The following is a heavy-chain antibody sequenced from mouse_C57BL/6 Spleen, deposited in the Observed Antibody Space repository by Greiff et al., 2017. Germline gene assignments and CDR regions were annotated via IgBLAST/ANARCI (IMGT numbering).Heavy chain of an antibody. CDR2: IRLKSDNYAT. D-gene: IGHD2-5*01. CDR3: TVYYSNFYVDY. V-gene: IGHV6-3*01. CDR1: GFTFSNYW. Sequence: EVKVVESGGGLVQPGGSMKLSCVASGFTFSNYWMNWVRQSPEKGLEWVAQIRLKSDNYATHYAESVKGRFTISRDDSKSSVYLQMNNLRAEDTGIYYCTVYYSNFYVDYWGQGTTLTVSS. J-gene: IGHJ2*01.